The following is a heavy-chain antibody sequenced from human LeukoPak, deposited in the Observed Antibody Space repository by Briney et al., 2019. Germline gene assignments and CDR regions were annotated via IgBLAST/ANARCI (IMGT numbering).Heavy chain of an antibody. Sequence: SETLSLTCTVSGGSISSYYWSWIRQPPGKGLEWIGYIYYSGSPNYNPSLKSRVTISVDTSKNQFSLKLSSVTAADTAVYYCARGGYRDAFYIWGQGTMVTVSS. D-gene: IGHD5-18*01. CDR2: IYYSGSP. CDR3: ARGGYRDAFYI. CDR1: GGSISSYY. V-gene: IGHV4-59*08. J-gene: IGHJ3*02.